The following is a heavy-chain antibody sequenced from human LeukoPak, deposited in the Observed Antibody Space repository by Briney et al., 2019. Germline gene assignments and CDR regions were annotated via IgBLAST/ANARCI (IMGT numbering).Heavy chain of an antibody. CDR3: VRGSGWPYYYYMDV. V-gene: IGHV1-69*13. J-gene: IGHJ6*03. D-gene: IGHD6-19*01. Sequence: ALVKVSCKASGGTFISYAISWVRQAPGQGLEWMGGIIPIFGTANYAQKFQGRVTITADESTSTAYMELSSLRSEDTAVYYCVRGSGWPYYYYMDVWGKGTTVTVSS. CDR2: IIPIFGTA. CDR1: GGTFISYA.